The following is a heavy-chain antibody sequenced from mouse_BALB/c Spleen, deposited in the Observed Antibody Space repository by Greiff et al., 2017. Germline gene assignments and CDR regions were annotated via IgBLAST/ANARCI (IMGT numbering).Heavy chain of an antibody. CDR3: ARCRIYYDYGGAMDY. Sequence: VQLQQSGAELAKPGASVKMSCKASGYTFTSYWMHWVKQRPGQGLEWIGYINPSTGYTEYNQKFKDKATLTADKSSSTAYMQLSSLTSEDSAVYYCARCRIYYDYGGAMDYWGQGTSVTVSS. J-gene: IGHJ4*01. CDR2: INPSTGYT. CDR1: GYTFTSYW. D-gene: IGHD2-4*01. V-gene: IGHV1-7*01.